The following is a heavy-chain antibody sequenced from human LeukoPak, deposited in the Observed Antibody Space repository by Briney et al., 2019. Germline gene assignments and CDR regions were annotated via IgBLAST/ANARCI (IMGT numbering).Heavy chain of an antibody. D-gene: IGHD6-6*01. J-gene: IGHJ6*03. V-gene: IGHV4-39*07. CDR3: ARLPRGSSPDYFYYYMDV. CDR1: GGSITSTNYY. CDR2: VYYSGTT. Sequence: PSETLSLTCTVSGGSITSTNYYWPWIRQPPGKGPEWIGSVYYSGTTYYNPSLMSRATVSVDTSKNQFSLKLSSVTAADTAVYYCARLPRGSSPDYFYYYMDVWGKGIMVTVSS.